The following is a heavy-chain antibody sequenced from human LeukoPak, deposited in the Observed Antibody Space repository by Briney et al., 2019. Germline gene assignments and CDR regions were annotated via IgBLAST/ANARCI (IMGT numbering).Heavy chain of an antibody. CDR2: ISGSGGST. CDR1: GFTFSSYA. Sequence: GGSLRLSCAASGFTFSSYAMSWVRQAPGKGLEWVSAISGSGGSTYYADSVKGRFTLSRHNSKNTLYLQMNSLKTDDTGVYYCTSTQLERGEYDYTMDVWGQGTTVTVSS. CDR3: TSTQLERGEYDYTMDV. J-gene: IGHJ6*02. V-gene: IGHV3-23*01. D-gene: IGHD1-1*01.